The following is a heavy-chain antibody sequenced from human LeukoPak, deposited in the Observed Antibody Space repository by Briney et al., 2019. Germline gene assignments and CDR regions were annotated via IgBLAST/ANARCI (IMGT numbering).Heavy chain of an antibody. CDR2: ISYDGSNK. CDR1: GFTFSSYA. Sequence: GRSLRLSCAASGFTFSSYAMHWVRQAPGKGLEWVAVISYDGSNKYYADSVKGRFTISRDNSKDTLYLQMNSLGAEDTAVYYCAKDLELAPFDYWGQGTLVTVSP. J-gene: IGHJ4*02. CDR3: AKDLELAPFDY. V-gene: IGHV3-30-3*01. D-gene: IGHD1-26*01.